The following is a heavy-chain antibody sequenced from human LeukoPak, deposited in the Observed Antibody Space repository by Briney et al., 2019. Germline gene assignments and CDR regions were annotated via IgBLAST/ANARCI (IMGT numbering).Heavy chain of an antibody. J-gene: IGHJ4*02. CDR1: GGTFSSYA. CDR3: ARDTHLGYCSSASCSNAVDC. D-gene: IGHD2-2*01. Sequence: ASVKVSCKASGGTFSSYAISWVRQAPGQGLEWMGRIIPILGIANYAQKFQGRVTITADKSTSTAYMELSSLRSEDTAVYYCARDTHLGYCSSASCSNAVDCWGQGTLVTVSS. V-gene: IGHV1-69*04. CDR2: IIPILGIA.